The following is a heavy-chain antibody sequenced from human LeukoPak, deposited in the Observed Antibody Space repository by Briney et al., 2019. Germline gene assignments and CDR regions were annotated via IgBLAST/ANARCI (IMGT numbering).Heavy chain of an antibody. D-gene: IGHD3-10*01. CDR3: ARGGGDEDYYYYYMDV. J-gene: IGHJ6*03. CDR1: GGTFSSYA. CDR2: MNPNSGNT. Sequence: ASVKVSCKASGGTFSSYAINWVRQATGQGLEWMGWMNPNSGNTGYAQKFQGRVTMTRNTSISTAYMELSSLRSEDTAVYYCARGGGDEDYYYYYMDVWGKGTTVTISS. V-gene: IGHV1-8*02.